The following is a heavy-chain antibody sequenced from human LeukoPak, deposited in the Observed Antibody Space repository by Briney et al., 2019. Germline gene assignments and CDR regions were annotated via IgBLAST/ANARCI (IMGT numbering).Heavy chain of an antibody. J-gene: IGHJ4*02. D-gene: IGHD1/OR15-1a*01. CDR2: ISLSSSTI. Sequence: GGSLRLSCAASGFTFSSYEMNWVRQAPGKGLEWVSYISLSSSTIYYADSVKGRFTISRDNAKSSLYLQMNSLRAEDTAVYYCARDREHQYYFDYWGQGTLVTVSS. CDR1: GFTFSSYE. V-gene: IGHV3-48*01. CDR3: ARDREHQYYFDY.